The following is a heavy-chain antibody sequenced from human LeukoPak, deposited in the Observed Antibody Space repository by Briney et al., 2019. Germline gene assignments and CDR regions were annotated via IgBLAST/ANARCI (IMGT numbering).Heavy chain of an antibody. D-gene: IGHD3-22*01. J-gene: IGHJ6*02. CDR3: ARDLYYYDRGPNSHLNYNYYGMDV. Sequence: GGSLRLSCAASGFTFSSFWMHWVRQAPGKGLEWVAVISYDGSFKYYSDSVKGRFTISRDNSKNTLFLQMDSLRLEDMAVYYCARDLYYYDRGPNSHLNYNYYGMDVWGQGTTVTVSS. V-gene: IGHV3-30*03. CDR1: GFTFSSFW. CDR2: ISYDGSFK.